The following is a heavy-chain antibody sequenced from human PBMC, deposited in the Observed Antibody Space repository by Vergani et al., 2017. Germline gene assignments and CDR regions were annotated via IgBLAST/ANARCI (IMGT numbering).Heavy chain of an antibody. Sequence: QVQLQESGPGLVKPSQTLSLTCTVSGGPISSYYWSWIRQPPGKGLEWIGYIYYSGSTNYNPSLKSRVTISVDTSKNQFSLKLSSVTAADTAVYYCARHSGYYPYFDYWGQGTLVTVSS. CDR2: IYYSGST. J-gene: IGHJ4*02. D-gene: IGHD3-22*01. V-gene: IGHV4-59*01. CDR1: GGPISSYY. CDR3: ARHSGYYPYFDY.